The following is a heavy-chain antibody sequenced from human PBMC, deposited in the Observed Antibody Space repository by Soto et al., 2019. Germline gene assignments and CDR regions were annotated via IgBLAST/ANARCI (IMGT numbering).Heavy chain of an antibody. CDR1: EGTFNSYA. CDR2: IIPYYNTL. D-gene: IGHD6-13*01. Sequence: QAQVVQSGAEVRKPGSSVKLSCKASEGTFNSYAIAWVQQAPGQGLEWMGGIIPYYNTLNYAQKFQDRVTITADDSTNTVYMELSSLRSDDTAVYFCASGASRWYPYFLDSWAQGTLVTVSS. V-gene: IGHV1-69*01. CDR3: ASGASRWYPYFLDS. J-gene: IGHJ4*02.